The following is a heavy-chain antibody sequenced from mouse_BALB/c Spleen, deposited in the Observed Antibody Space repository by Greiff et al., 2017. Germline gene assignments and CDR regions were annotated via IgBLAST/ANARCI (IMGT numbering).Heavy chain of an antibody. CDR2: INPYNDGT. V-gene: IGHV1-14*01. Sequence: EVQLKESGPELVKPGASVKMSCKASGYTFTSYVMHWVKQKPGQGLAWIGYINPYNDGTKYNEKFKGKATLTSDKSSSTAYMELSSLTSEDSAVYYCARGGRYDGIAYWGQGTLVTVSA. J-gene: IGHJ3*01. CDR1: GYTFTSYV. CDR3: ARGGRYDGIAY. D-gene: IGHD2-14*01.